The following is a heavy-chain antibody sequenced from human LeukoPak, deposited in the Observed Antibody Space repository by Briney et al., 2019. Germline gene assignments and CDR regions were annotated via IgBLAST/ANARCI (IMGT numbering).Heavy chain of an antibody. D-gene: IGHD3-3*01. V-gene: IGHV3-21*01. Sequence: GGSLRLSCAASGFTFSSYSMNWVRQAPGKGLEWVSSISSSSSYIYYADSVKGRFTISRDNAKNSLYLQMNSLRAEDTAVYYCARVLRITIFGVGNDYWGRGTLVTVSS. J-gene: IGHJ4*02. CDR2: ISSSSSYI. CDR1: GFTFSSYS. CDR3: ARVLRITIFGVGNDY.